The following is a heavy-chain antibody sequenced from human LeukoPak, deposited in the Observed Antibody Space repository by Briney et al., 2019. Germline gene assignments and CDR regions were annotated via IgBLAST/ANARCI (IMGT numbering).Heavy chain of an antibody. CDR2: IYYSGST. Sequence: SQTLSLTCTVSVGSISSGGYYWSWIRQHPGKGLEWIGYIYYSGSTYYNPPLKSRVTISVDPSKNQSSLKLSSVTAADTAVYYCARGSCSGCSCNYRGGFDPWGQGTLVTVSS. CDR1: VGSISSGGYY. V-gene: IGHV4-31*03. CDR3: ARGSCSGCSCNYRGGFDP. J-gene: IGHJ5*02. D-gene: IGHD2-15*01.